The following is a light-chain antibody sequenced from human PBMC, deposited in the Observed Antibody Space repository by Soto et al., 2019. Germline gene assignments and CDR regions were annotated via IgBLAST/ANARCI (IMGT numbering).Light chain of an antibody. Sequence: EIVLTQSPGTLSLSPGERATLSCRASQSVSSSYLAWYQQKPGQAPRLLIYGASSRATGIPDRFSGSGSGTDFTLTISRLEPEDFAVYYCHQYGRSPRTFGQGTKVEFK. CDR3: HQYGRSPRT. V-gene: IGKV3-20*01. J-gene: IGKJ1*01. CDR2: GAS. CDR1: QSVSSSY.